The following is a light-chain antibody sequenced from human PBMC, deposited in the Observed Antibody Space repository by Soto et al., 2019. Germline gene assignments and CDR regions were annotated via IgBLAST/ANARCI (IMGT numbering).Light chain of an antibody. Sequence: DIVMTQSPDSLAVSLGERATINCKSSQSVLYSSNNKNYLAWYQQRPGQPPKLLIYWASTRESGVPDRFSGSGSGTDFTLTITSLQAEDVAVYYCHQYESTPPTFGQGTKVEI. CDR3: HQYESTPPT. CDR1: QSVLYSSNNKNY. CDR2: WAS. V-gene: IGKV4-1*01. J-gene: IGKJ2*01.